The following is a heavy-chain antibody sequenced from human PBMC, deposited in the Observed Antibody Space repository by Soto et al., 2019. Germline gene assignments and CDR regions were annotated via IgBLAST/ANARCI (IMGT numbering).Heavy chain of an antibody. CDR1: GGSISSSSYY. V-gene: IGHV4-39*01. J-gene: IGHJ6*02. CDR2: IYYSGST. Sequence: SETLSLTCTVSGGSISSSSYYWGWIRQPPGKGLEWIGSIYYSGSTYYNPSLKSRVTISVDTSRNQFSLKLSSVTAADTAVYYCARLQGTAMVTGYYGMDVWGQGTTVTVSS. D-gene: IGHD5-18*01. CDR3: ARLQGTAMVTGYYGMDV.